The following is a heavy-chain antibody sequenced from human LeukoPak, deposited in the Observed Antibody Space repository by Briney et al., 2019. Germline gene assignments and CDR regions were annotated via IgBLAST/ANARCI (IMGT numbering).Heavy chain of an antibody. V-gene: IGHV3-33*01. CDR1: GFTFSSYG. CDR2: IWYDGSNK. D-gene: IGHD3-10*01. CDR3: ARDQAGPGHWSEIDY. J-gene: IGHJ4*02. Sequence: GGSLRLSCAASGFTFSSYGMHWVRQAPGKGLEWVAVIWYDGSNKYYADSVKGRFTISRDNSKNTLYLQVNSLRAEDTAVYYCARDQAGPGHWSEIDYWGQGTLVTVSS.